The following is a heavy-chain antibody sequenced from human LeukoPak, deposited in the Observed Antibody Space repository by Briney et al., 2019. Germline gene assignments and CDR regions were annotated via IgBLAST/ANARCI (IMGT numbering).Heavy chain of an antibody. CDR3: ATLPYYYDSSGSYYFDY. J-gene: IGHJ4*02. Sequence: GGSLRLSCAASGFTFSSYEMNWVRQAPGKGLEWVSYISSSGSTIYYADSVKGRFTISRDNSKNTLYLQMNSLRVEDTAVYYCATLPYYYDSSGSYYFDYWGQGTLVTVSS. D-gene: IGHD3-22*01. CDR2: ISSSGSTI. V-gene: IGHV3-48*03. CDR1: GFTFSSYE.